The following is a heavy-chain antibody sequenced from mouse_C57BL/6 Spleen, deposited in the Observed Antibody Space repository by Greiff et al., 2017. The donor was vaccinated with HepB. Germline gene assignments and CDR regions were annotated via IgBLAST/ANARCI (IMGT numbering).Heavy chain of an antibody. D-gene: IGHD1-1*01. CDR1: GYTFTDYN. Sequence: EVQLQQSGPELVKPGASVKIPCKASGYTFTDYNMDWVKQSHGKSLEWIGDINPNNGGTIYNQKFKGKATLTVDKSSSTAYMELRSLTSEDTAVYYCARADYYGSSYERFAYWGQWTLVTISA. J-gene: IGHJ3*01. CDR3: ARADYYGSSYERFAY. CDR2: INPNNGGT. V-gene: IGHV1-18*01.